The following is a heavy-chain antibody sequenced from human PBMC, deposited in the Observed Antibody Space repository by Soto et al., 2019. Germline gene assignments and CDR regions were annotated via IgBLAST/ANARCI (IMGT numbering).Heavy chain of an antibody. Sequence: QITLKESGPTLVKPTQTLTLTCTFSGFSLSTSGVGVGWIRQPPGKALEWLALIYWDDDKRYSPSLKSRLTTTNAPSNNPLALTMTNMDPVDTATYYCAHILYRHYYYGMDVWGQGTTVTVSS. V-gene: IGHV2-5*02. J-gene: IGHJ6*02. D-gene: IGHD2-15*01. CDR2: IYWDDDK. CDR1: GFSLSTSGVG. CDR3: AHILYRHYYYGMDV.